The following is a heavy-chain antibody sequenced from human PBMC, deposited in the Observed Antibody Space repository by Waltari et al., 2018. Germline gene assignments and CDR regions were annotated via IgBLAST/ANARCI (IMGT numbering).Heavy chain of an antibody. D-gene: IGHD5-12*01. CDR2: ISYNGAT. V-gene: IGHV4-39*01. CDR1: VVSITTNRHS. CDR3: ATYIGASLGTAAFDV. J-gene: IGHJ3*01. Sequence: QLQLQESGPGLVKPSETLSLTCIVPVVSITTNRHSWGWIRQPPGTGLAWIGTISYNGATYSSPALRSLVTIFRDTSKNQLSLKLGSVTAADTAFYYCATYIGASLGTAAFDVWGQGTMVTVSS.